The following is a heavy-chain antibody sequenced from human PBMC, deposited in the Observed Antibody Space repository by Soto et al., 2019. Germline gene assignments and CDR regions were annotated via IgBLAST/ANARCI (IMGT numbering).Heavy chain of an antibody. CDR3: AKDRKWLTPNDYYGMDV. CDR2: ISYDGSNK. D-gene: IGHD6-19*01. Sequence: GGSLRLSCAASGFTFSSYGMHWVRQAPGKGLEWVAVISYDGSNKYYADSVKGRFTISRDNSKNTLYLQMNSLRAEDTAVYYCAKDRKWLTPNDYYGMDVWGQGTTVTVSS. V-gene: IGHV3-30*18. J-gene: IGHJ6*02. CDR1: GFTFSSYG.